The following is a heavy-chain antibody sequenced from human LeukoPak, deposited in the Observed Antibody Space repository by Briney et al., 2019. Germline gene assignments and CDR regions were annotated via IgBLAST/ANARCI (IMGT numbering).Heavy chain of an antibody. CDR3: ASGYDSSGYYHY. Sequence: SETLSLTCTVSGGSISSYYWSWIRQPAGKGLEWIGRFYTSGSTNYNPSLKSRVTMSVDTSKNQFSLKLSSVTAADTAVYYCASGYDSSGYYHYWGQGTLVTVSS. CDR2: FYTSGST. V-gene: IGHV4-4*07. D-gene: IGHD3-22*01. J-gene: IGHJ4*02. CDR1: GGSISSYY.